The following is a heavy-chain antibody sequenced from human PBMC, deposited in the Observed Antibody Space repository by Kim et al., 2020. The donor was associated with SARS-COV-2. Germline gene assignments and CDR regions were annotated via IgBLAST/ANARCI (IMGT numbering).Heavy chain of an antibody. CDR1: GFCFSTYI. V-gene: IGHV3-7*03. CDR2: IKEDGNEK. Sequence: GGSLRLSCAASGFCFSTYIINWVRQAPGKGLEWVATIKEDGNEKYYVDSVKGRFTISRDNAKNSVYLQMNSLRAEDTAIYYCARPRFRGMDVWGQGTTV. J-gene: IGHJ6*02. CDR3: ARPRFRGMDV.